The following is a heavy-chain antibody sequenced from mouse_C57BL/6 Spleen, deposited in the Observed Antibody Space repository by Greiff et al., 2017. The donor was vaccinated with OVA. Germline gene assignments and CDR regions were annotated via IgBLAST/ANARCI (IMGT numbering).Heavy chain of an antibody. CDR3: AKGDYFDY. Sequence: VQLQQSGAELARPGASVKMSCQASGYTFTSYTMHWVKQRPGQGLEWIGYINPSSGYTKYNQKFKDKATLTADKSSSTAYMQLSSLTSEDSAVYYCAKGDYFDYWGQGTTLTVSS. CDR2: INPSSGYT. CDR1: GYTFTSYT. V-gene: IGHV1-4*01. J-gene: IGHJ2*01.